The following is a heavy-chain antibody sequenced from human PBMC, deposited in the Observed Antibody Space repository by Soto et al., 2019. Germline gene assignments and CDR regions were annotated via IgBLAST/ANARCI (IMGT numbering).Heavy chain of an antibody. Sequence: PSETLSLTCTVSGGSISSYYWSWIRQHPGKGLEWIGYIYYSGSTYYNPSLKSRVTISVDTSKNQFSLKLSSVTAADTAVYYCARDYFGATYYYYGMDVWGQGTTVTVSS. CDR3: ARDYFGATYYYYGMDV. J-gene: IGHJ6*02. V-gene: IGHV4-31*02. D-gene: IGHD3-3*01. CDR1: GGSISSYY. CDR2: IYYSGST.